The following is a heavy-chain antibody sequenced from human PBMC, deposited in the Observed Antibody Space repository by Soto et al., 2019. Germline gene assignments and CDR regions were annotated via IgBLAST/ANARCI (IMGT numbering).Heavy chain of an antibody. CDR3: ASPLMEMSGSFDY. V-gene: IGHV3-23*01. J-gene: IGHJ4*02. Sequence: PGGSLRLSCAASGFTFSSYSMSWVGQAPGKGLEWVSAISGSGGSTYYADSVKGRFTISRDNSKSTLYLQMNSLRAEDKAVYYCASPLMEMSGSFDYWGQGQLVTVP. CDR1: GFTFSSYS. D-gene: IGHD3-10*01. CDR2: ISGSGGST.